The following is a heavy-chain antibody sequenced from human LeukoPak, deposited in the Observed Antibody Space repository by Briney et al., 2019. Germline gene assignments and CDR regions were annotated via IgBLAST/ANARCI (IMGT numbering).Heavy chain of an antibody. J-gene: IGHJ4*02. Sequence: PSETLSLTCAVYGGSFSGYYWSWIRQPPGKGQEWIGEINHSGSTTYNPPLKSRVTISVDTSKNQFSLKLSSVTAADTAVYYCASESFESVPYYFAYWGQGTLVTVSS. V-gene: IGHV4-34*01. CDR3: ASESFESVPYYFAY. CDR2: INHSGST. D-gene: IGHD3-9*01. CDR1: GGSFSGYY.